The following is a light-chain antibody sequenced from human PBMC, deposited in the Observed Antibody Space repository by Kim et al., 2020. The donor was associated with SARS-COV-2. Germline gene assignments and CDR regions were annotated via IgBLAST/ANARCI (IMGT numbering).Light chain of an antibody. CDR3: QQYNNWPPIT. CDR1: QSVSIN. CDR2: DAS. Sequence: EIVLTQSPATLSVSPGERATLSCRASQSVSINLAWYQQKPGQAPRLLIYDASTRATGIPDRFSGSGSGTEFTLTISSLQSEDFVVYYCQQYNNWPPITFVQGTRLEIK. V-gene: IGKV3-15*01. J-gene: IGKJ5*01.